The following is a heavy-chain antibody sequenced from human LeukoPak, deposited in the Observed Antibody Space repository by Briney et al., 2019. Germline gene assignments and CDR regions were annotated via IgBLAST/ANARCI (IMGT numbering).Heavy chain of an antibody. Sequence: GESLKISCQVSGFIFTNYWTGWVRQMPGEGLESMGLIYPADSDTTYSPSFQGQVTISADRSISTVYLQWSSLKASDTAMYYCARQSRDGSKNRGYYFDYWGQGTLVTVSS. J-gene: IGHJ4*02. CDR2: IYPADSDT. CDR1: GFIFTNYW. V-gene: IGHV5-51*01. CDR3: ARQSRDGSKNRGYYFDY. D-gene: IGHD3-10*01.